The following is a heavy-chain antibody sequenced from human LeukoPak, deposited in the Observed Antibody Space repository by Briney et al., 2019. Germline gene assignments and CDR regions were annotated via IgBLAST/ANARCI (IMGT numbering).Heavy chain of an antibody. V-gene: IGHV3-21*01. CDR2: ISSSSSYI. CDR3: ARPSSIYGELDY. CDR1: GFTFSTYS. D-gene: IGHD3-10*01. Sequence: PGGSLRLSCAASGFTFSTYSMNWVRQAPGKGLEWVSSISSSSSYIYYVDSVKGRFTISRDNAKNSLYLQMNSLRAEDTAVYYCARPSSIYGELDYWGPGTLFTVSS. J-gene: IGHJ4*02.